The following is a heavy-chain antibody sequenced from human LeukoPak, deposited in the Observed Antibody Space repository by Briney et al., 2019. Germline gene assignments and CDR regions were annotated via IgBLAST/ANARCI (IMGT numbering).Heavy chain of an antibody. Sequence: PSETLSLTCTVSGGSISSGGYYWSWIRQPPGKGLEWIGYIYHSGSTYYNPSPKSRVTISVDRSKNQFSLKLSSVTAADTAVYYCASSPSYGDYGRYYFDYWGQGTLVTVSS. J-gene: IGHJ4*02. V-gene: IGHV4-30-2*01. CDR1: GGSISSGGYY. CDR3: ASSPSYGDYGRYYFDY. CDR2: IYHSGST. D-gene: IGHD4-17*01.